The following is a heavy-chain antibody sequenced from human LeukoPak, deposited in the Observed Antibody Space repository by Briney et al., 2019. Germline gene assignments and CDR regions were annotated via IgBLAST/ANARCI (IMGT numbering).Heavy chain of an antibody. CDR1: GGSISSYC. V-gene: IGHV4-4*07. D-gene: IGHD2-2*01. CDR2: IYTSGST. Sequence: SETLSLTCTVSGGSISSYCWSWIRQPAGKGLEWIGRIYTSGSTNYNPSLKSRVTMSVDTSKNQFSLKLSSVTAADTAVYYCARVRQDIVVVPAAATWYFDLWGRGTLVTVSS. CDR3: ARVRQDIVVVPAAATWYFDL. J-gene: IGHJ2*01.